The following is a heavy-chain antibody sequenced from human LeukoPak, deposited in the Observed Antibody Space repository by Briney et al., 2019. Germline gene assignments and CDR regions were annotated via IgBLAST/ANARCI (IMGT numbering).Heavy chain of an antibody. Sequence: SETLSLTCAVCGGSFSGYYWSWIRQPPGKGLEWIGEINHSGSTNYNPSLKSRVTISVDTSKNQFSLKLSSVTAADTAVYYCASGRNKIDYWGQGTLVTVSS. V-gene: IGHV4-34*01. D-gene: IGHD2/OR15-2a*01. J-gene: IGHJ4*02. CDR1: GGSFSGYY. CDR2: INHSGST. CDR3: ASGRNKIDY.